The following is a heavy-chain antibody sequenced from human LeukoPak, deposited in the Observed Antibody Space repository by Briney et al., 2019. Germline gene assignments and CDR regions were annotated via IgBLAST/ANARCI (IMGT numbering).Heavy chain of an antibody. D-gene: IGHD2-2*02. Sequence: SETLSLTCAVYGGSFSGYYWSWIRQPPGKGLEWIGSIYYSGTTYYNPSLERRLIIAIDTSKNLFSLKVSDVTAADTAVYFCAKRTTGYCISTSCYNSWGQGTLVTVSS. CDR3: AKRTTGYCISTSCYNS. CDR2: IYYSGTT. V-gene: IGHV4-34*01. CDR1: GGSFSGYY. J-gene: IGHJ5*02.